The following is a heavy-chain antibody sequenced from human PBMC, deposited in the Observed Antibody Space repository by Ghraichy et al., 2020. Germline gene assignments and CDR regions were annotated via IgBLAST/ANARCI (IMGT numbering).Heavy chain of an antibody. V-gene: IGHV4-59*01. CDR3: TKGASYGDPFTD. J-gene: IGHJ4*02. CDR1: GDSITNYY. Sequence: SETLSLTCTVSGDSITNYYWSWIWQPPGQRLEWIGNIFYSGSTSYNPSLKSRVSISMDASKNQFSLKLISVTAADTAVYYCTKGASYGDPFTDWGQGALVTVSS. CDR2: IFYSGST. D-gene: IGHD4-17*01.